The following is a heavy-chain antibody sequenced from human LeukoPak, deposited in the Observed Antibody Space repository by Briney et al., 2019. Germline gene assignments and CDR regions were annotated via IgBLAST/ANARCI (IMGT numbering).Heavy chain of an antibody. Sequence: SETLSLTCTVSGGSISSSSYYWGWIRQPPGKGLEWVGSMDYSGNIYSNPSLKSRVTISVDTSKNQFSLKLSSVTAADTAVYYCARKYWTGTSQAFDYWGQGTLVTVSS. CDR2: MDYSGNI. V-gene: IGHV4-39*07. D-gene: IGHD1-7*01. CDR1: GGSISSSSYY. J-gene: IGHJ4*02. CDR3: ARKYWTGTSQAFDY.